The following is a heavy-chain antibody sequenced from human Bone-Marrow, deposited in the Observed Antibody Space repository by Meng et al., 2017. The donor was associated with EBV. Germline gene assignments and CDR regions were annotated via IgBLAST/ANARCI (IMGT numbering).Heavy chain of an antibody. CDR1: GYTFTSYA. CDR3: ARDSTGDSRRFDP. D-gene: IGHD3-22*01. V-gene: IGHV1-3*01. CDR2: INVGNGDT. Sequence: QVQLGQVGGEVKKPGASGKVSCEASGYTFTSYAMHWVRQAPGQRLEWMGWINVGNGDTKYSQKFHGRVTITRDTSATTAYMELSSLTSEDTAVYYCARDSTGDSRRFDPWGQGTLVTVSS. J-gene: IGHJ5*02.